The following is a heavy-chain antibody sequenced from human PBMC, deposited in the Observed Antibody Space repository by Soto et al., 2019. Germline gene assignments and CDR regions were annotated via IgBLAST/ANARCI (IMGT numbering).Heavy chain of an antibody. V-gene: IGHV1-24*01. D-gene: IGHD4-17*01. Sequence: VASVKVSCKVSGYTLTELSMHWVRQAPGKGLEWMGGFDPEDGETIYAQKFQGRVTMTEDTSTDTAYMELSSLRSEDTAVYYCATDDDYGDYNFDYWGQGTLVTVSS. CDR2: FDPEDGET. J-gene: IGHJ4*02. CDR1: GYTLTELS. CDR3: ATDDDYGDYNFDY.